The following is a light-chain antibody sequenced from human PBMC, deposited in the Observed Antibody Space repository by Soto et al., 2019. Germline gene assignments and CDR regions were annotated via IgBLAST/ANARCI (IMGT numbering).Light chain of an antibody. CDR2: DAS. Sequence: EIVLTQSPGTLSVSPGESATLSCRASQSVGRNYLAWYQQKPGQAPRLFIYDASSRATGIPDRFSGSGSGTDFTLTISRLEPEDFAVYYCQQYASSPLTFGGGTKVETK. CDR1: QSVGRNY. CDR3: QQYASSPLT. V-gene: IGKV3-20*01. J-gene: IGKJ4*01.